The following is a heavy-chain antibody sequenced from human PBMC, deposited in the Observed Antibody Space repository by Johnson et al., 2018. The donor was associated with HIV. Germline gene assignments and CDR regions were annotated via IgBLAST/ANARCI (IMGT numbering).Heavy chain of an antibody. V-gene: IGHV3-20*04. D-gene: IGHD1-26*01. CDR3: ARDMGGIYSSDAFDI. J-gene: IGHJ3*02. CDR2: IKWDGGRT. Sequence: VQLVESGGGVVRPGGSLRLSCAASGFTFDDYGMNWVRQAPGKGLEWVAGIKWDGGRTGYADSVKGRFTISRDNAKNPLYLQMNSLRAEDTALYYCARDMGGIYSSDAFDIWGQGTMVTVSS. CDR1: GFTFDDYG.